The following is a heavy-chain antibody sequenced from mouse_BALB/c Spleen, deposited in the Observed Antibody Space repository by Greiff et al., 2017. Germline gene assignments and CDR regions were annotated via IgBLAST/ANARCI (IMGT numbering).Heavy chain of an antibody. Sequence: QVQLKESGPGLVAPSQSLSITCTVSGFSLTSYGVHWVRQPPGKGLEWLGVIWAGGSTNYNSALMSRLSISKDNSKSQVFLKMNSLQTDDTAMYYCARERIYYGNYWFAYWGQGTLVTVSA. D-gene: IGHD2-1*01. J-gene: IGHJ3*01. CDR2: IWAGGST. V-gene: IGHV2-9*02. CDR3: ARERIYYGNYWFAY. CDR1: GFSLTSYG.